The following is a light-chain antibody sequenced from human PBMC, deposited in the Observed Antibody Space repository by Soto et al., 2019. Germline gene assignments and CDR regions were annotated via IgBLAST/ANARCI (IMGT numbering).Light chain of an antibody. V-gene: IGKV3-20*01. CDR1: QSVSSSN. CDR2: GAS. J-gene: IGKJ5*01. Sequence: EIVLTQSPGTLSLSPGDRATLYCRASQSVSSSNLAWYQQKRGQSPRLLIYGASSRATGIPDRFSGSGSGPDFTLTISRLEPEDFAVYFCHQRNQFGQGTRLEIK. CDR3: HQRNQ.